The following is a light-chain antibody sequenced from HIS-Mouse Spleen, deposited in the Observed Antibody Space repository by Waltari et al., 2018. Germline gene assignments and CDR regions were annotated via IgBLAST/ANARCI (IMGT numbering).Light chain of an antibody. V-gene: IGLV3-21*02. Sequence: SYVLTQPPSVSVAPGQHARLTCGGNTIGSKSVHGYQQKPGQPPMLVVYDDSDRPSGSPERFSGSSSGNTATLTISRVEAGDEADYYCQVWDSSSDHVVFGGGTKLTVL. J-gene: IGLJ2*01. CDR3: QVWDSSSDHVV. CDR2: DDS. CDR1: TIGSKS.